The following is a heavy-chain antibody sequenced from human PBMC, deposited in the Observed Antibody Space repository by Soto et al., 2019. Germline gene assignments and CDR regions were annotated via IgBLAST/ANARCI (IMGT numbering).Heavy chain of an antibody. CDR1: GGTFSSYA. CDR2: IIPIFGTA. CDR3: ARAPSYSSSRYDGMDG. J-gene: IGHJ6*02. V-gene: IGHV1-69*01. Sequence: QVQLVQSGAEVKKPGSSVKVSCKASGGTFSSYAISWVRQAPGQGLEWMGGIIPIFGTANYAQKIQGRVSITAVESTSTAYMELRSMRSGDTAVYYCARAPSYSSSRYDGMDGWGQGTTVTVSS. D-gene: IGHD6-6*01.